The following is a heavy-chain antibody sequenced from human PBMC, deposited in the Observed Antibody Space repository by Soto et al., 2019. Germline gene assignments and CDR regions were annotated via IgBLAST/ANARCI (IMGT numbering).Heavy chain of an antibody. CDR3: ASLRLGYSTFDP. CDR2: IYYSGST. J-gene: IGHJ5*02. D-gene: IGHD4-4*01. CDR1: GGSISSGDYY. V-gene: IGHV4-30-4*01. Sequence: PSETLALTGTVSGGSISSGDYYWSGIRQPPGKGLEWIGYIYYSGSTYYNPSLKSRVTISVDTSKNQFSLKLSSVTAADPAVYYCASLRLGYSTFDPWGQGTLVTVSS.